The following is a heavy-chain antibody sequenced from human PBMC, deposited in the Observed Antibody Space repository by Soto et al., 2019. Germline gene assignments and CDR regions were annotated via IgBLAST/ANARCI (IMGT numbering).Heavy chain of an antibody. CDR3: ARDSEDGMDV. Sequence: GGSLRLSCAASGFTFRRFAMHWVRQAPGKVLEWLAGIAYDGSNKYSADSVKGRFTISRDNSKNTLYLQMNSLRVEDTAVYYCARDSEDGMDVWGQGTTVTVSS. CDR1: GFTFRRFA. V-gene: IGHV3-30-3*01. CDR2: IAYDGSNK. J-gene: IGHJ6*02. D-gene: IGHD1-26*01.